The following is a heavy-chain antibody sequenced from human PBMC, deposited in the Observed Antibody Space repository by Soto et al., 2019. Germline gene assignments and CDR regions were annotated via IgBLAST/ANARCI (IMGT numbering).Heavy chain of an antibody. Sequence: HPGGSLRLSCAASGFTFSSYAMSWVRQAPGKGLEWVSAISGSGGSTYYADSMKGRFTISRDNSKNTLYLQMNSLRAEDTAVYYFAKVGSYYGFWSGYPFVDYCGQGTLVTGSS. CDR1: GFTFSSYA. CDR2: ISGSGGST. V-gene: IGHV3-23*01. D-gene: IGHD3-3*01. CDR3: AKVGSYYGFWSGYPFVDY. J-gene: IGHJ4*02.